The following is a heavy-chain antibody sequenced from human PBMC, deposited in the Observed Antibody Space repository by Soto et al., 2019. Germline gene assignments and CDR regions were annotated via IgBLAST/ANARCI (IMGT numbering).Heavy chain of an antibody. D-gene: IGHD4-17*01. V-gene: IGHV3-33*01. J-gene: IGHJ4*02. CDR3: ARDAWPTVTLFDY. CDR2: IRYDGSNK. CDR1: GFTFSSYG. Sequence: QVQLVESGGGVVQPGRSLRLSCAASGFTFSSYGMHWVRQAPGKGLEWVAVIRYDGSNKYYADSVKGRFTISRDNSKNTLYLQMNSLRAEDTAVYYCARDAWPTVTLFDYWGQGTLVTVSS.